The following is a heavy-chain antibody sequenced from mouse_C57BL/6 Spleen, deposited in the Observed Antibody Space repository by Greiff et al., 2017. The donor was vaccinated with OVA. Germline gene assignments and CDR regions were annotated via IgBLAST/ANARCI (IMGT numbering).Heavy chain of an antibody. D-gene: IGHD1-1*01. Sequence: QVQLQQSGAELARPAASLKMSCKASGYTFTNYTMHWVKQRPGQGLEWIGYINPSSGYTKYNQKFKDKATLTADKSSSTAYMQLSSLTSEDSAVYYCARLSITTVVASPFDYWGQGTTLTVSS. V-gene: IGHV1-4*01. CDR2: INPSSGYT. CDR3: ARLSITTVVASPFDY. J-gene: IGHJ2*01. CDR1: GYTFTNYT.